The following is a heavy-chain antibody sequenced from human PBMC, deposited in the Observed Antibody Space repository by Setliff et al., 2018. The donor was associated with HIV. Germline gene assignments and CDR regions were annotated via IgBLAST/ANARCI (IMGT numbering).Heavy chain of an antibody. Sequence: PSETLSLTCTVSGGSVSSGFYFWSWIRQPPGKGLEWIGYSRSTNDNPSLKSRVTISVDTSKSQFSLKLSSVTAADTAVYYCASTAYDSSGYSYWGQGTLVTVSS. CDR1: GGSVSSGFYF. J-gene: IGHJ4*02. CDR3: ASTAYDSSGYSY. V-gene: IGHV4-61*01. CDR2: SRST. D-gene: IGHD3-22*01.